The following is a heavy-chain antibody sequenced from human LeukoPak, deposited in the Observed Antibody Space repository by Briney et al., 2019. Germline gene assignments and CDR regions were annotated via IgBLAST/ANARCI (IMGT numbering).Heavy chain of an antibody. CDR3: ARGGWYPESFQH. Sequence: PSETLSLTCTVSGGSISSYYWNWIREPPGKGLEWIGYIYYSGSTNYNPSLKSRVTISVDTSKNQFSLKLSSVTAADTAVYYCARGGWYPESFQHWGQGALVTVSS. CDR1: GGSISSYY. V-gene: IGHV4-59*01. CDR2: IYYSGST. J-gene: IGHJ1*01. D-gene: IGHD6-19*01.